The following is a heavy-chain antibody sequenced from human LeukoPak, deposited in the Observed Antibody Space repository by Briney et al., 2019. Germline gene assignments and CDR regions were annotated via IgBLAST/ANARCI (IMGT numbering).Heavy chain of an antibody. CDR1: GYTFRSYG. Sequence: ASVKVSCKTSGYTFRSYGISWVRRAPGQGLEWMGWISVYNGNTNYAQKLQGRVTMTTDTSTSTAYMELRSLRSDDTAVYYCARIVVVPAAMGWFDPWGQGTLVTVSS. J-gene: IGHJ5*02. CDR2: ISVYNGNT. D-gene: IGHD2-2*01. V-gene: IGHV1-18*01. CDR3: ARIVVVPAAMGWFDP.